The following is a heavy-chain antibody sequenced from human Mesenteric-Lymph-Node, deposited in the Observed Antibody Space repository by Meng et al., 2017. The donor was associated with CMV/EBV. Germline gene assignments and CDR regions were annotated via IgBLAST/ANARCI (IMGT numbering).Heavy chain of an antibody. J-gene: IGHJ2*01. Sequence: SQTLSLTCALYGGSYSDYYWSWIRQPPGKGLEWIGEINHSGSTNYNPSLKTRVTISVDTSKNQFSLKLNSVTAADTAVYYCARGGYCSRTTCIPSRYFDLWGRGTLVTVSS. V-gene: IGHV4-34*01. CDR1: GGSYSDYY. CDR3: ARGGYCSRTTCIPSRYFDL. D-gene: IGHD2-2*01. CDR2: INHSGST.